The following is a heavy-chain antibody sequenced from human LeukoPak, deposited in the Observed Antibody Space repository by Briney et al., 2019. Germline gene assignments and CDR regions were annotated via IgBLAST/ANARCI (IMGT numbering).Heavy chain of an antibody. D-gene: IGHD2-15*01. Sequence: SETLSLTCAVYGGSFSGYYWSWIRQPPGKGLEWMGEINHSGSTNYNPSLKSRVTISVDTSKNQFSLKLSSVTAADTAVYYCARTLRSYSDYWGQGTLVTVSS. V-gene: IGHV4-34*01. CDR2: INHSGST. J-gene: IGHJ4*02. CDR3: ARTLRSYSDY. CDR1: GGSFSGYY.